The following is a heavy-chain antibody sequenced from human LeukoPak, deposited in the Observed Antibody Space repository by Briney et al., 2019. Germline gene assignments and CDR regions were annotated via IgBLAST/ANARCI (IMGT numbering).Heavy chain of an antibody. CDR2: GDDSGGT. CDR1: GGSLNGHY. V-gene: IGHV4-34*01. J-gene: IGHJ5*02. CDR3: AKNGQSGFSFDP. D-gene: IGHD2-8*01. Sequence: QTSETLSLTCAVYGGSLNGHYWSWIRQPPGKGLEWIGEGDDSGGTKFNPSLKGRVSISADTSKNQFSLKLTSVTAADTAVYYCAKNGQSGFSFDPWGQGTLVTVSS.